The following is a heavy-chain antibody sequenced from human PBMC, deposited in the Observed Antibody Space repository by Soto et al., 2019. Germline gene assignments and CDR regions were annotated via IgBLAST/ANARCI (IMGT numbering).Heavy chain of an antibody. D-gene: IGHD6-6*01. J-gene: IGHJ4*02. V-gene: IGHV2-5*02. Sequence: SGPTLVNPTQTLTLTCTFSWFSLRTSGVAVGWIRQPPGKALEWLALIYGDNDKRYSPSLKTRLTITKGTSRNQVVLTVTNMDPVDTATYYCAHRQEQLNANGFDYWGQGTQVTGSA. CDR1: WFSLRTSGVA. CDR3: AHRQEQLNANGFDY. CDR2: IYGDNDK.